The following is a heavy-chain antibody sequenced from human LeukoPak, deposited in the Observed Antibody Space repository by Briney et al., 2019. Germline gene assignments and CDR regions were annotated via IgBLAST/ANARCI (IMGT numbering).Heavy chain of an antibody. CDR2: INHSGST. CDR1: GGSFSVYY. J-gene: IGHJ4*02. D-gene: IGHD5-18*01. V-gene: IGHV4-34*01. CDR3: ARGRGYSYGSPFDY. Sequence: PSETLSLTCAVYGGSFSVYYWSWIRQPPGKGLEWIGEINHSGSTNYNPSLKSRVTISVDTSKNQFSLKLSSVTAADTAVYYCARGRGYSYGSPFDYWGQGTLVTVSS.